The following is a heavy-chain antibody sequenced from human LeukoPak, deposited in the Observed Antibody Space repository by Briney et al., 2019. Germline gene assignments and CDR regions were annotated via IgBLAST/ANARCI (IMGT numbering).Heavy chain of an antibody. CDR1: GFTFSSYS. CDR2: ISSSSSYI. V-gene: IGHV3-21*01. CDR3: ARALQLIYYYYMDV. Sequence: GGSLRLSCAASGFTFSSYSMNWVRQAPGKGLEWVSSISSSSSYIYYADSVKGRFTISRDNAKNSLYLQMNSLRAEDTAVYYCARALQLIYYYYMDVWGKGTTVTVSS. J-gene: IGHJ6*03. D-gene: IGHD1-1*01.